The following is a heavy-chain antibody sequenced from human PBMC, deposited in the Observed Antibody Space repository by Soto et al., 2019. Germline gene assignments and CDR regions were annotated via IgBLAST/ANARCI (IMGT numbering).Heavy chain of an antibody. CDR1: GYTFTSYG. CDR2: ISAYNGNT. CDR3: ARVREDIVLMVYALIDY. Sequence: ASVKVSCKASGYTFTSYGISWVRQAPGQGLEWMGWISAYNGNTNYAQKLQGRVTMTTDTSTSTAYMELRSLRSDDTALYYCARVREDIVLMVYALIDYWGQGTLVTVSS. D-gene: IGHD2-8*01. J-gene: IGHJ4*02. V-gene: IGHV1-18*01.